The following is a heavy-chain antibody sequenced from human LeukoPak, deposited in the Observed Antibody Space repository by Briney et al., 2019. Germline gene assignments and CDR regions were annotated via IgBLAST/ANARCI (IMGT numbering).Heavy chain of an antibody. CDR1: GYTFTSYY. V-gene: IGHV1-46*01. Sequence: ASVKVSCKASGYTFTSYYMHWVRQAPGQGLEWMGIINPSGGSTSYAQKFQGRVTMTRATSTSTVYMELSSLRSEDTAVYYCARVRITIFGVVTPYGMDVWGQGTTVTVSS. D-gene: IGHD3-3*01. CDR2: INPSGGST. J-gene: IGHJ6*02. CDR3: ARVRITIFGVVTPYGMDV.